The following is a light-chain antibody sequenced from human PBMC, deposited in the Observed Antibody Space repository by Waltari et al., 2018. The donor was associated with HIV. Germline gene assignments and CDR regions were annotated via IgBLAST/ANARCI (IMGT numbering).Light chain of an antibody. CDR1: TSNIGSNT. Sequence: QSVLTQPPSASETPGQRVTISCSGSTSNIGSNTVNWYQQLPGTAPKLLIYTNSQRPSGVPDRFSGSKYGTSASLAISGLQSEDEAHYYCAAWDDSVNGWVFGGGTKLTVL. J-gene: IGLJ3*02. V-gene: IGLV1-44*01. CDR3: AAWDDSVNGWV. CDR2: TNS.